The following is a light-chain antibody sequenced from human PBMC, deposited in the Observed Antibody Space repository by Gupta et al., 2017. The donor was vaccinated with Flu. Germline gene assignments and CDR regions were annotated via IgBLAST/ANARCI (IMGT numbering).Light chain of an antibody. V-gene: IGLV3-21*02. CDR3: QVWDSSRDHYV. Sequence: SYALTQPPSVSVAPGQTGSITRGGYNIVTQSVDWYQQQPGQAPVLVIYDDRARPSGNPERFSGSSTGNTATLTISRVEAGDEADYYCQVWDSSRDHYVFGTGTQVIVL. CDR1: NIVTQS. J-gene: IGLJ1*01. CDR2: DDR.